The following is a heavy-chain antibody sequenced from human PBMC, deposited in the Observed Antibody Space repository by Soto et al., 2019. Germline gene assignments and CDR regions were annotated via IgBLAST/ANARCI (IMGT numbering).Heavy chain of an antibody. CDR1: GGTFSSYA. D-gene: IGHD2-15*01. Sequence: GASVKVSCKASGGTFSSYAISWVRQAPGQGLEWMGGIIPIFGTANYAQKFQGRVTITAEKSTSTAYMELSSLRSEDTAVYYCATMSTPVSRGMDVWGQGATVTVSS. CDR3: ATMSTPVSRGMDV. J-gene: IGHJ6*02. V-gene: IGHV1-69*06. CDR2: IIPIFGTA.